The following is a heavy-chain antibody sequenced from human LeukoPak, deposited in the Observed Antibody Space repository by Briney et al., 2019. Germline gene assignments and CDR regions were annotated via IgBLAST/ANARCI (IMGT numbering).Heavy chain of an antibody. CDR2: INPNSGGT. CDR1: GYTFTGYY. D-gene: IGHD3-10*01. J-gene: IGHJ4*02. V-gene: IGHV1-2*02. CDR3: ARDYYGSGSYYPLDY. Sequence: ASVKVSCKAFGYTFTGYYMHWVRQAPGQGLEWMGWINPNSGGTNYAQKFQGRVTMTRDTSISTAYMELSRLRSDDTAVYYCARDYYGSGSYYPLDYWGQGTLVTVSS.